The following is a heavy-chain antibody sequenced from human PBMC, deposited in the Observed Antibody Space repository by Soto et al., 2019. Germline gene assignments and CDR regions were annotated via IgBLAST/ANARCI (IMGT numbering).Heavy chain of an antibody. CDR3: ARAFRWFGAYYYYMDV. CDR1: GYTFTSYY. CDR2: INPSGGST. J-gene: IGHJ6*03. D-gene: IGHD3-10*01. Sequence: GASVKVSCKASGYTFTSYYMHWVRQAPGQGLEWMGIINPSGGSTSYAQKFQGRVTMTRDTSTSTVYMELSSLRSEDTAVYYCARAFRWFGAYYYYMDVWGKGTTVTVSS. V-gene: IGHV1-46*01.